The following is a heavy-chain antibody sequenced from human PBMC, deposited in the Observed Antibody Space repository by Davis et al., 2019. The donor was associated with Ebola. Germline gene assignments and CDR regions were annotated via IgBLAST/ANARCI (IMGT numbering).Heavy chain of an antibody. CDR1: GFNVSNIY. V-gene: IGHV3-53*01. CDR3: AVELVREHYYYYGMDV. Sequence: GESLKISCAASGFNVSNIYVSWVRQAPGKGPEWVSLIYSGGAAFYAESVRGRFTISRDNSKNTLYLQMNSLRVEDTAVYYCAVELVREHYYYYGMDVWGKGTRVTVSS. D-gene: IGHD1-7*01. CDR2: IYSGGAA. J-gene: IGHJ6*04.